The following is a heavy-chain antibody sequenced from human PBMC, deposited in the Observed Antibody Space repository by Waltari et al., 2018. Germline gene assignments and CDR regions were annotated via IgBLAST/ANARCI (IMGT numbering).Heavy chain of an antibody. CDR3: ATVNPMEWYFDY. CDR2: CDPEDGET. J-gene: IGHJ4*02. CDR1: GYTLHELS. D-gene: IGHD3-3*01. Sequence: QVQLVQSGAEVKKPGASVKVSCKVSGYTLHELSMHWVRQAPGKGREWMGGCDPEDGETIYEQKFQGRVTMTEDTSTDTAYMELSSLRSEDTAVYYCATVNPMEWYFDYWGQGTLVTVSS. V-gene: IGHV1-24*01.